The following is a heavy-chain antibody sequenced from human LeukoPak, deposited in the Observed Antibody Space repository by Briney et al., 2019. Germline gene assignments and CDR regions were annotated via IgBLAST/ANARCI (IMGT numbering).Heavy chain of an antibody. J-gene: IGHJ5*02. D-gene: IGHD2-2*01. Sequence: GASVKVSCKASGYTFTSYDINWVRHATGQGLEWMGWMNPNSGNTGYAQKFQGRVTMTRNTSISTAYMELSSLRSEDTAVYYCARARRGSSTSRYWFDPWGQGTLVTVSS. CDR1: GYTFTSYD. V-gene: IGHV1-8*01. CDR2: MNPNSGNT. CDR3: ARARRGSSTSRYWFDP.